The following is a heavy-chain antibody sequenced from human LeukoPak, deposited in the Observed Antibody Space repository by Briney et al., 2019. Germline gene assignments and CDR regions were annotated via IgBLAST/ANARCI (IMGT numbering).Heavy chain of an antibody. CDR3: ARRKGYSYGRNNYYFDY. J-gene: IGHJ4*02. CDR2: INRDGSEK. Sequence: PGGSLRLSCAASGFNFSNYWMSWVRQTPGKGLEWVANINRDGSEKYYVDSVEGQFTISRDNAKNSLFLQMNSLRVEDTAVYYRARRKGYSYGRNNYYFDYWGQGTLVTVSS. CDR1: GFNFSNYW. V-gene: IGHV3-7*03. D-gene: IGHD5-18*01.